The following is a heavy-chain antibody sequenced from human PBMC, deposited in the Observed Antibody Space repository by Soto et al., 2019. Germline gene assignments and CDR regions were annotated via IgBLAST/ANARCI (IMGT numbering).Heavy chain of an antibody. Sequence: QVQLVQSGGEVKKPGASVKLSCTASGYTFTSYGISWVRQAPGQGLEWKGWISADSGKTNYEQNVQGRVTMTTDTSTRTAYMDLRSLRSDDTAVYYCARGGDVNYYHGMDVWGQGTTVTVSS. J-gene: IGHJ6*02. CDR3: ARGGDVNYYHGMDV. V-gene: IGHV1-18*01. CDR1: GYTFTSYG. D-gene: IGHD5-12*01. CDR2: ISADSGKT.